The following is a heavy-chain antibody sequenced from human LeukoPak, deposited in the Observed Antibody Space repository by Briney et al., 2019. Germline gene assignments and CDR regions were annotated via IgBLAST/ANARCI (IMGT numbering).Heavy chain of an antibody. D-gene: IGHD2-2*02. J-gene: IGHJ5*02. CDR2: FNHSGST. CDR1: GGSFSGYY. CDR3: ARKAVGGALYSVPRRWFDP. V-gene: IGHV4-34*01. Sequence: SETLSLTCAVYGGSFSGYYWSWIRQPPGKGLEWIGEFNHSGSTNYNPSLKSRVAISVDTSKNQFSLKLSSVTAADTAVYYCARKAVGGALYSVPRRWFDPWGQGTLVTVSS.